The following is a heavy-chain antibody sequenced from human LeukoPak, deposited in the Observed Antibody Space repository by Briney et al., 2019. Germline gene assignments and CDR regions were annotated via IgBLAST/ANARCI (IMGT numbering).Heavy chain of an antibody. CDR3: ARALLATMTTGFDY. CDR2: IYYSGST. J-gene: IGHJ4*02. Sequence: PSETLSLTRTVSGGSISSGDYYWSWIRQPPGKGLEWIGYIYYSGSTYYNPSLKSRVTISVDTSKNQFSLKLSSVTAADTAVYYCARALLATMTTGFDYWGPGTLVTVSS. V-gene: IGHV4-30-4*08. D-gene: IGHD4-17*01. CDR1: GGSISSGDYY.